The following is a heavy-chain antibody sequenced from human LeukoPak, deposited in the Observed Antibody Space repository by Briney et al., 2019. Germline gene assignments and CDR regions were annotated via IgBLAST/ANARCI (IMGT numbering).Heavy chain of an antibody. CDR3: ARGEYSNGYPYRLDS. Sequence: ASVKVSCKASGYTFTSQYVYWVRQAPGQGLEWMGIINPSSGSTNYAQKFQGRVTMTRDTSISTAYMELNRLRSDDTAMYYCARGEYSNGYPYRLDSWGQGTLVTVSS. CDR2: INPSSGST. CDR1: GYTFTSQY. D-gene: IGHD3-16*01. J-gene: IGHJ4*02. V-gene: IGHV1-46*01.